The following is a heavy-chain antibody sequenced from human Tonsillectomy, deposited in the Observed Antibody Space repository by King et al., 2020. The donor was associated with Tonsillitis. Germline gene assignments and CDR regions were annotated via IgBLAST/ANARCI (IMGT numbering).Heavy chain of an antibody. D-gene: IGHD1-26*01. V-gene: IGHV3-23*04. CDR1: GFTFSSYA. J-gene: IGHJ4*02. CDR3: AKVHSGSYYSPYSFDS. Sequence: QLVQSGGGLVQPGGSLRLSCAASGFTFSSYAMSCVRQAPGKGLEWVSAISGSGGSTYYADSVKGRFTISRDNSKNSLYLQMNSLRAEDTAVYYCAKVHSGSYYSPYSFDSWGPGTLVTVSP. CDR2: ISGSGGST.